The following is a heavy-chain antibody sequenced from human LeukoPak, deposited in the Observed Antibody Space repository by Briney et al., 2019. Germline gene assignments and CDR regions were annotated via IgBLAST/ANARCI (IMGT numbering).Heavy chain of an antibody. CDR2: INHSGST. J-gene: IGHJ6*02. CDR1: GGSFSGYY. Sequence: SETVSLTCAVYGGSFSGYYWRWIRQPPGEGLEWIGEINHSGSTNYNPSLKSRVTISVDTSKNQFSLKLSSVTAADTAVYFCARKGAVAGNYAYYYYGMDVWGQGTTVTVSS. CDR3: ARKGAVAGNYAYYYYGMDV. D-gene: IGHD6-19*01. V-gene: IGHV4-34*09.